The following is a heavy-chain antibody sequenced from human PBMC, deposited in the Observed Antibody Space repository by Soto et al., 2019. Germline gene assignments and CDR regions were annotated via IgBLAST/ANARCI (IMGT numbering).Heavy chain of an antibody. J-gene: IGHJ4*02. Sequence: QITLKESGPTLVKPTQTLTLTCTFSGFSLSTSGVGVGWIRQPPGKALEWLALIYWDDDKRYSPSLKSRLTITKDTSKNPVVLTRTNMDPVDTATYYCAHDSSGYYGFDYWGQGTLVTVSS. CDR2: IYWDDDK. V-gene: IGHV2-5*02. D-gene: IGHD3-22*01. CDR1: GFSLSTSGVG. CDR3: AHDSSGYYGFDY.